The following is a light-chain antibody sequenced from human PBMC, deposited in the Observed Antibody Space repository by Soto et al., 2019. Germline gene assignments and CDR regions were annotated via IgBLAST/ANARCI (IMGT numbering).Light chain of an antibody. CDR1: QSISSY. Sequence: DIQMTQSPSSLSASVGDRVTITCRASQSISSYLNWYQQKPGKAPKLLIYAASSLQSGVPSRFSGSGSGTDFTLTIISLQPEDCATYYCQQSYSTLLTFGGGTKVEIK. CDR2: AAS. CDR3: QQSYSTLLT. J-gene: IGKJ4*01. V-gene: IGKV1-39*01.